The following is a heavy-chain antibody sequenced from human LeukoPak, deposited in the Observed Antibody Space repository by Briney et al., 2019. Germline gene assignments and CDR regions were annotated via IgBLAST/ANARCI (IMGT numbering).Heavy chain of an antibody. CDR2: INPNSGGT. J-gene: IGHJ4*02. D-gene: IGHD6-13*01. Sequence: ASVKVSCKASGYTFSGYYMHWVRQAPGQGLEWMGWINPNSGGTNYAQKFQGRVTMTRDTSISTAYMELSSLRSEDTAVYYCARGKAPGYSCSWYCFWGQGTLVTVSS. CDR3: ARGKAPGYSCSWYCF. CDR1: GYTFSGYY. V-gene: IGHV1-2*02.